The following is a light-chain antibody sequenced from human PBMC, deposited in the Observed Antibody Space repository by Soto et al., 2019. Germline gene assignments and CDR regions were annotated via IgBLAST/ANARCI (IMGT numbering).Light chain of an antibody. CDR3: LQHDILPFT. Sequence: DIQMTQSPSSLSASVGDRVTITCQASQDITNNLNWYQQEPGKAPKLLIYDASNLETGVPSRFSGSGSGTEFTFTIRSLQPEDIATYFCLQHDILPFTFGPGTKVNIK. V-gene: IGKV1-33*01. J-gene: IGKJ3*01. CDR2: DAS. CDR1: QDITNN.